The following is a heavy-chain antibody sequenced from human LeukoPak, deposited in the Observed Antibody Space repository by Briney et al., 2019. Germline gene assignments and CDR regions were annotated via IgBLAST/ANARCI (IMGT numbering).Heavy chain of an antibody. Sequence: GATVKVSCKASGYTFTSYYMHWVRQAPGQGLEWVGIINPSGGSTSYAQKFQGRVTMTRDTSTSTVYMELSSLRSEDTAVYYCARSDYGDWVAYWGQGTLVTVSS. CDR2: INPSGGST. J-gene: IGHJ4*02. CDR1: GYTFTSYY. V-gene: IGHV1-46*01. D-gene: IGHD4-17*01. CDR3: ARSDYGDWVAY.